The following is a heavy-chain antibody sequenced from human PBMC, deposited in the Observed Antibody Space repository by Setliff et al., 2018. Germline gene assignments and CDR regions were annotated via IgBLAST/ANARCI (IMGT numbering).Heavy chain of an antibody. CDR1: GGSISSGSDY. J-gene: IGHJ6*03. CDR2: IYTSWST. CDR3: ARYPRRGNGWYPYYVDV. D-gene: IGHD6-19*01. Sequence: PSETLSLTCSVSGGSISSGSDYWSWIRQPAGKGLEWLGQIYTSWSTNYNPSLKGRATLSIDASKKQFSLRLTSVAAADSAVYFCARYPRRGNGWYPYYVDVWGKGTTVTVSS. V-gene: IGHV4-61*09.